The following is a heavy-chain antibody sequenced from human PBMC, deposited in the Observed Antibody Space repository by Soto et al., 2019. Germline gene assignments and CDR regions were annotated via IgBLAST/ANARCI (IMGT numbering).Heavy chain of an antibody. D-gene: IGHD4-17*01. V-gene: IGHV3-33*01. CDR3: AMTKNYYYCYMDV. CDR1: GFTFSSYG. CDR2: IWYDGSNK. J-gene: IGHJ6*03. Sequence: GGSLRPSCSASGFTFSSYGMQWVGQAPGKGLEWVAVIWYDGSNKYYADSVKGRFTISRDNSKNTLYLQMNSLRAGDTAVYYCAMTKNYYYCYMDVWGKGTTVTVSS.